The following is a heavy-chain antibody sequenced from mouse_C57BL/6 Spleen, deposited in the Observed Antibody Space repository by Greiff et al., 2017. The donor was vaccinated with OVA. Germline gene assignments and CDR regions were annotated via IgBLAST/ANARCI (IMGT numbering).Heavy chain of an antibody. V-gene: IGHV3-6*01. CDR3: ASTTVGGYAMDY. Sequence: ESGPGLVKPSQSLSLTCSVTGYSITSGYYWNWIRQFPGNKLEWMGYISYDGSNNYNPSLKNRISITRDTSKNQFFLKLNSVTTEDTATYYCASTTVGGYAMDYWGQGTSVTVSS. CDR1: GYSITSGYY. J-gene: IGHJ4*01. CDR2: ISYDGSN. D-gene: IGHD1-1*01.